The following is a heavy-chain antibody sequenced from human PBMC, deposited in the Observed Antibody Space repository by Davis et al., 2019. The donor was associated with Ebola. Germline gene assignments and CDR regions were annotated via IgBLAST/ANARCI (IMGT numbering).Heavy chain of an antibody. CDR2: IYSGGST. D-gene: IGHD3-10*01. CDR1: GFTVSSNY. J-gene: IGHJ6*02. CDR3: ARDAVRGVIISLGGMDV. Sequence: GESLKISCAASGFTVSSNYMSWVRQAPGKGLEWVSVIYSGGSTYYADSVKGRFTISRDNSKNTLYLQMNSLRAEDTAVYYCARDAVRGVIISLGGMDVWGQGTTVTVSS. V-gene: IGHV3-66*01.